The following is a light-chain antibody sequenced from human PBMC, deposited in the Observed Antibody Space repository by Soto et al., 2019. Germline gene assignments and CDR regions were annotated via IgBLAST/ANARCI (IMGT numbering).Light chain of an antibody. J-gene: IGKJ1*01. Sequence: DIQMTQSPSTLSASVGDRVTITCRASQSISSWLAWYQQRPGKAPKLLIYKASNLESGVPSRFSGSGSGTELTLTISSLHPDDFATYYCQQYYTYPWTVGPGTKVDIK. V-gene: IGKV1-5*03. CDR2: KAS. CDR1: QSISSW. CDR3: QQYYTYPWT.